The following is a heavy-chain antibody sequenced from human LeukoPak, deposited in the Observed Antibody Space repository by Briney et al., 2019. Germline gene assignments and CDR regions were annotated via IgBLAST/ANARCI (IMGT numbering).Heavy chain of an antibody. CDR1: GFTFRSYE. D-gene: IGHD3-10*01. CDR3: ARVGVVDY. V-gene: IGHV3-48*03. J-gene: IGHJ4*02. CDR2: ISSGGNTI. Sequence: GGSLRLSCVASGFTFRSYEMNWVRQAPGKGLEWVSYISSGGNTIYYADSVKGRFTISRDNAKNSLYLQMNSLRAEDTAVYYCARVGVVDYWGQGTLVTVSS.